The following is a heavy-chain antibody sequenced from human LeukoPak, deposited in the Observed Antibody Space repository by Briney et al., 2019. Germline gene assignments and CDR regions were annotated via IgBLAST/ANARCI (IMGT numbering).Heavy chain of an antibody. CDR3: ARDAQWLVPEGYYYYMDV. V-gene: IGHV3-21*01. J-gene: IGHJ6*03. Sequence: GGSLRLSCAGSGFTFSRYNLNWFRQAPGKGLERVSSISGRSNHIFYAGSVKGRFTIPRDNAKNSLYLQMNSLGAEDTAVYYCARDAQWLVPEGYYYYMDVWGKGTTVTVSS. CDR1: GFTFSRYN. D-gene: IGHD6-19*01. CDR2: ISGRSNHI.